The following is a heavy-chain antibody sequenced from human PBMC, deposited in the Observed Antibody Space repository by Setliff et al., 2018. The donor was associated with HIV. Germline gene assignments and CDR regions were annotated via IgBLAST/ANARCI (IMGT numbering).Heavy chain of an antibody. V-gene: IGHV3-33*08. CDR3: TTPEGDYDFWSGYSPIFDH. J-gene: IGHJ4*02. D-gene: IGHD3-3*01. Sequence: GGSLRLSCAASGFSFSDYYIHWVRQAPGKGLEWVAVIWYDGTNKYYADSVKGRFTISRDNSKNTLFLQMNSLKIEDTAVYYCTTPEGDYDFWSGYSPIFDHWGPGTLVTVSS. CDR2: IWYDGTNK. CDR1: GFSFSDYY.